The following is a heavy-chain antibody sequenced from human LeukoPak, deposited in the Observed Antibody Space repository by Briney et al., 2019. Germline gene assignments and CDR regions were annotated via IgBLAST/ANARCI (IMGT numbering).Heavy chain of an antibody. Sequence: GGSLRLSCAASGFTFSSYGMHWVRQAPGKGLEWVAAISYDGSNKYYADSVKGRFTISRDNSKNTLYLQMNSLRAEDTAVYYCAKDRVGFGESDYGMDVWGQGTTVTVSS. CDR1: GFTFSSYG. D-gene: IGHD3-10*01. CDR3: AKDRVGFGESDYGMDV. CDR2: ISYDGSNK. J-gene: IGHJ6*02. V-gene: IGHV3-30*18.